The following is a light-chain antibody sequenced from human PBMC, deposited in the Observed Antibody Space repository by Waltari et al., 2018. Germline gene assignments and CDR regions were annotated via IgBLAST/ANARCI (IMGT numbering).Light chain of an antibody. CDR2: VNSDGSH. V-gene: IGLV4-69*01. CDR3: ETGGHGTWV. J-gene: IGLJ3*02. Sequence: QLVLTQSPSASASLGASVKLTCTLSSGHSSNIIAWLQQQPGKGPRYLMKVNSDGSHRQGDEIPDRFSGSSSGAERYLTISSLQSEDEADYYCETGGHGTWVFGGGTKLTVL. CDR1: SGHSSNI.